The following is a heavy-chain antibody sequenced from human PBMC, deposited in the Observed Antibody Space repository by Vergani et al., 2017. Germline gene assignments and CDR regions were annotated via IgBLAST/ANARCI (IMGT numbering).Heavy chain of an antibody. Sequence: QVQLVESGGGVVQPGRSLRLSCAASGFTFSSYAMHWVRQAPGKGLEWGAVISYDGSNKYYADSVKGRFTISRDNSKNTLYLKMNSLRAEDTAVYYCVRSLPDDYGGNMTVWFDPWGQGTLVTVSS. CDR3: VRSLPDDYGGNMTVWFDP. CDR2: ISYDGSNK. V-gene: IGHV3-30-3*01. CDR1: GFTFSSYA. J-gene: IGHJ5*02. D-gene: IGHD4-23*01.